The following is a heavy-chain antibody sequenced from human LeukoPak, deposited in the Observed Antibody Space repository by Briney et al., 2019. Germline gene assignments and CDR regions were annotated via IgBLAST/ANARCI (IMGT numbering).Heavy chain of an antibody. CDR2: ISSSSSLI. CDR1: GLTFSRYA. V-gene: IGHV3-21*01. D-gene: IGHD1-26*01. CDR3: ASGSPAGDY. Sequence: PGGSLRLSCAASGLTFSRYAMSWVRQAPGKGLEWVSSISSSSSLIYYADSVKGRFTISRDNARNSLYLQMNSLTAEGTAVYYCASGSPAGDYWGQGTLVTVSS. J-gene: IGHJ4*02.